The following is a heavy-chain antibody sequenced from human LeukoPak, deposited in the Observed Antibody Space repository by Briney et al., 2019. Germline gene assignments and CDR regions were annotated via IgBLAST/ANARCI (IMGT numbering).Heavy chain of an antibody. V-gene: IGHV4-61*08. CDR3: ARVVAVAGKNYFDY. CDR1: GGSISSGGYY. Sequence: PSQTLSLTCAVSGGSISSGGYYWSWIRQPPGKGLEWIGYIYYSGSTNYNPSLKSRVTISVDTSKNQFSLKLSSVTAADTAVYYCARVVAVAGKNYFDYWGQGTLVTVSS. D-gene: IGHD6-19*01. J-gene: IGHJ4*02. CDR2: IYYSGST.